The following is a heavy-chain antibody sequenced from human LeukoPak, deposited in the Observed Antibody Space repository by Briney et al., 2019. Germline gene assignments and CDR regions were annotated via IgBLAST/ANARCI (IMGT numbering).Heavy chain of an antibody. J-gene: IGHJ4*02. CDR1: GFTFSSYG. CDR3: ARGYYDILTGYFPFDY. Sequence: GGSLRLSCEASGFTFSSYGIHWVRQAPGKGLEWVAVIWSDGSNKYYADSVKGRFTISRDNAKNSLYLQMNSLRAEDTAVYYCARGYYDILTGYFPFDYWGQGTLVTVSS. CDR2: IWSDGSNK. D-gene: IGHD3-9*01. V-gene: IGHV3-33*01.